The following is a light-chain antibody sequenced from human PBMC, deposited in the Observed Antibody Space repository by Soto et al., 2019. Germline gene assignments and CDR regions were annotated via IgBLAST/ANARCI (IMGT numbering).Light chain of an antibody. Sequence: QSALTQPASVSGSPGQSITISCTGTSSDVGSYNLVSRYQQHPGKAPKLMIYEGSKRPSGVSNRFSGSNSGNTASLTISGLQAEDEADYYCCSYAGSFYVFGTGTKVTVL. V-gene: IGLV2-23*01. CDR1: SSDVGSYNL. CDR2: EGS. CDR3: CSYAGSFYV. J-gene: IGLJ1*01.